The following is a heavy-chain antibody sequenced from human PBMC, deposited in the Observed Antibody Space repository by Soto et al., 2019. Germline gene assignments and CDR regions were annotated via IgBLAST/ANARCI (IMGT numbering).Heavy chain of an antibody. CDR1: GFTFSSYA. J-gene: IGHJ6*03. CDR3: AKRFREGAYYYYYMDV. D-gene: IGHD3-10*01. Sequence: EVQLLESGGGLVQPGGSLRLSCAASGFTFSSYAMSWVRQAPGKGLAWVSAISGSGGSTYYADSVKGRFTISRDNSKNTLYLQMNSLRAEDTAVYYCAKRFREGAYYYYYMDVWGKGTTVTVSS. CDR2: ISGSGGST. V-gene: IGHV3-23*01.